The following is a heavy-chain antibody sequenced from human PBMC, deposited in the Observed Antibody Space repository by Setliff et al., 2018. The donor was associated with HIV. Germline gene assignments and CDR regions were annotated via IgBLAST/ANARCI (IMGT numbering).Heavy chain of an antibody. CDR2: IKNRANGGTT. D-gene: IGHD3-10*01. J-gene: IGHJ4*02. CDR3: AQIYFGGAHFR. V-gene: IGHV3-15*01. Sequence: GGSLRLSCAASGFTFSDAWMSWVRQAPGKGLEWVARIKNRANGGTTHYAAPVNGRFTISRDDSKNTLYLQMNSLRGEDTAIYYCAQIYFGGAHFRWGQGTLVTVSS. CDR1: GFTFSDAW.